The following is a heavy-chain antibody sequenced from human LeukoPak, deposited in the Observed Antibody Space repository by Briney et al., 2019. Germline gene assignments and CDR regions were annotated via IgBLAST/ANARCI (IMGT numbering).Heavy chain of an antibody. V-gene: IGHV4-59*01. CDR1: GASISSYY. CDR2: IYYSGTT. J-gene: IGHJ5*02. Sequence: SETLSLTCTVSGASISSYYCNWIRQPPGKGLVWFGYIYYSGTTNYNPSLKSRVTISVDTSKNQFSLKLSSVTAADTAVYYCARSPPGSGSSWFDPWGQGTLVTVSS. CDR3: ARSPPGSGSSWFDP. D-gene: IGHD3-10*01.